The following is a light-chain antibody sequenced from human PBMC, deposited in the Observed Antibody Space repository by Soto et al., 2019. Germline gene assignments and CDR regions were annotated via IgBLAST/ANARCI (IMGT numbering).Light chain of an antibody. Sequence: EIVLTQAPGTLSLSVGERATLSCSARQSVSSSYLAWYQQEPGEAPRLLIYGASSRVTGIPDRFSGSGSGSDFTHTITRLEPEDFAVYDYQHYCNSHLSTFGPGTKVDIK. V-gene: IGKV3-20*01. CDR3: QHYCNSHLST. CDR2: GAS. CDR1: QSVSSSY. J-gene: IGKJ3*01.